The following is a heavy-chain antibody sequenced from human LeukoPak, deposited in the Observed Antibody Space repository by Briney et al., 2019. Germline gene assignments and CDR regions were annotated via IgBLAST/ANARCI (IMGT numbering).Heavy chain of an antibody. Sequence: ASVKVSCKASGYTFTGYYMHWVRQAPGQGLEWMGWINPNSGDTNYAQKLQGRVTMTTDTSTSTAYMELRSLRSDDTAVYYCARVYIGYSSSWYLVDYWGQGTLVTVSS. CDR3: ARVYIGYSSSWYLVDY. V-gene: IGHV1-2*02. CDR2: INPNSGDT. CDR1: GYTFTGYY. D-gene: IGHD6-13*01. J-gene: IGHJ4*02.